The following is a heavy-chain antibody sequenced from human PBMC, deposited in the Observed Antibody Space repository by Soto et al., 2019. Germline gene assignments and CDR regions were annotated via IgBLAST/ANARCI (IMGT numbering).Heavy chain of an antibody. V-gene: IGHV1-69*06. Sequence: SVTVSPTVSVPTFSNLGINPLGQAPGPWLEWRVGIIPISETTNYAQIFQGRVSIVADISTSTAYMELSRLRSEDTAVYYCARALLSHSYDSGGYDSYFHAMDVWGQGTPVTVSS. CDR2: IIPISETT. J-gene: IGHJ6*02. CDR1: VPTFSNLG. D-gene: IGHD3-22*01. CDR3: ARALLSHSYDSGGYDSYFHAMDV.